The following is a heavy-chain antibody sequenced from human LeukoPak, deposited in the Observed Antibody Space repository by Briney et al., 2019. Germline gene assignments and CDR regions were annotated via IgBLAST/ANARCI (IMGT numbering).Heavy chain of an antibody. V-gene: IGHV4-61*02. CDR3: AREEATYYYDSSGFGD. CDR1: GGSISSGSYY. D-gene: IGHD3-22*01. J-gene: IGHJ4*02. CDR2: IYTSGST. Sequence: PSETVSLTCTVSGGSISSGSYYWSWIRQPAGKGLEWIGRIYTSGSTNYNPSLKSRVTISVDTSKNQFSLKLSSVTAADTAVYYCAREEATYYYDSSGFGDWGQGTLVTVSS.